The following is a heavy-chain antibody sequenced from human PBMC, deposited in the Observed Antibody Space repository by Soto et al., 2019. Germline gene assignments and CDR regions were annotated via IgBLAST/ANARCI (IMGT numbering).Heavy chain of an antibody. D-gene: IGHD1-1*01. Sequence: PGGSLRLSCAASGFTFSIYAMTWVRQAPGKGLEWVSTTGGTGRTTYYADSVKGRFTVSRDNSKNTLDLQMSSLRAEDTAVYFFATVHNTSRSFDYWGQGSLVTVSS. V-gene: IGHV3-23*01. J-gene: IGHJ4*02. CDR3: ATVHNTSRSFDY. CDR1: GFTFSIYA. CDR2: TGGTGRTT.